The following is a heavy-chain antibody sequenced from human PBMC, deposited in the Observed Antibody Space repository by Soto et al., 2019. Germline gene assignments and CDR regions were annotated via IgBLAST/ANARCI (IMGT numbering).Heavy chain of an antibody. D-gene: IGHD3-10*01. Sequence: ASVKVSCKASGYTFTSYYMHWVRQAPGQGLEWMGWINPNSGGTNYAQKFQGRVTMTRDTSISTAYMELSRLRSDDTAVYYCARVEYGSGSLQFDYWGQGTLVTVSS. V-gene: IGHV1-2*02. CDR3: ARVEYGSGSLQFDY. CDR2: INPNSGGT. CDR1: GYTFTSYY. J-gene: IGHJ4*02.